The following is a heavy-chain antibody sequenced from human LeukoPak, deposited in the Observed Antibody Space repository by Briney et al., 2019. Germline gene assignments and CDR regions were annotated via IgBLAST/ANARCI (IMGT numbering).Heavy chain of an antibody. CDR1: GFTFSSYE. D-gene: IGHD2-2*02. CDR2: ISSSGSTI. Sequence: GGSLRLSCAASGFTFSSYEMNWVRQAPGKGLEWVSYISSSGSTIYYADSMKGRFTISRDNAKNSLYLQMNSLRAEDTAVYYCVRSPLRRGYCSSTSCNNYYYYGMDVWGKGTTVTVSS. CDR3: VRSPLRRGYCSSTSCNNYYYYGMDV. J-gene: IGHJ6*04. V-gene: IGHV3-48*03.